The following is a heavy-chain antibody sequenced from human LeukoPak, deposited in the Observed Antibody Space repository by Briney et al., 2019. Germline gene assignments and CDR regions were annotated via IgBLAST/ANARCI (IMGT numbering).Heavy chain of an antibody. CDR3: ARGDFDILTGNYNHYMDV. J-gene: IGHJ6*03. CDR2: IYYSGST. V-gene: IGHV4-59*01. D-gene: IGHD3-9*01. CDR1: GVSISSYY. Sequence: SETLSLTCTVSGVSISSYYRSWIRQPPGKGLEWVGHIYYSGSTNYNPSLMSGVTISVNTSKNQFSFTLSSVTAADTAVYYCARGDFDILTGNYNHYMDVWGKGTTVSISS.